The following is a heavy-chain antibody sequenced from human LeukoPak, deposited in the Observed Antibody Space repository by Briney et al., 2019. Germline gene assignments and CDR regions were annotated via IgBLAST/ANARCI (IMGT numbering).Heavy chain of an antibody. J-gene: IGHJ4*02. CDR3: ARGIWSGYSGYFDY. D-gene: IGHD3-3*01. Sequence: TANYAQKFRGRVTVTADESTSTAYMELSSLRSEDTAVYYCARGIWSGYSGYFDYWGQGTLVTVSS. CDR2: TA. V-gene: IGHV1-69*01.